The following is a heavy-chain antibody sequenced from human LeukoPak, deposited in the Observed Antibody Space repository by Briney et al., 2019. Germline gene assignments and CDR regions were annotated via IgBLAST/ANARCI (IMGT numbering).Heavy chain of an antibody. D-gene: IGHD3-3*01. CDR2: IYYSGST. CDR3: ARHGLSNYDFWSGYYTGNWFDP. CDR1: GGSISSYY. J-gene: IGHJ5*02. V-gene: IGHV4-59*08. Sequence: SETLSLTCTVSGGSISSYYWSWIRQPPGEGLEWIGYIYYSGSTNYNPSLKSRVTISVDTSKNQFSLKLSSVTAADTAVYYCARHGLSNYDFWSGYYTGNWFDPWGQGTLVTVSS.